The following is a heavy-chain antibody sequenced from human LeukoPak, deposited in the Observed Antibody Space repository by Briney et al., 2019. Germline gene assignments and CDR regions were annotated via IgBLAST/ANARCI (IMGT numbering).Heavy chain of an antibody. V-gene: IGHV4-39*07. Sequence: SETLSLTCTVSGGSISSSSYYWGWIRQPPGKGLEWIGSIYYSGSTYYNPSLKSRVTISVDTSKNQSSLKLSSVTAADTAVYYCARVDTAMVTYYYYMDVWGKGTTVTVSS. J-gene: IGHJ6*03. CDR1: GGSISSSSYY. CDR2: IYYSGST. D-gene: IGHD5-18*01. CDR3: ARVDTAMVTYYYYMDV.